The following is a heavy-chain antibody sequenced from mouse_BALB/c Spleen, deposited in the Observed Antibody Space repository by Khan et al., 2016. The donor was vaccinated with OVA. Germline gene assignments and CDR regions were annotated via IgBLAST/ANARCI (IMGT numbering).Heavy chain of an antibody. V-gene: IGHV3-2*02. D-gene: IGHD3-1*01. CDR1: GYSITSDYA. J-gene: IGHJ1*01. CDR2: INYSGST. CDR3: ARERAPWYFDV. Sequence: EVKLLESGPGLVKPSQSLSLTCTVTGYSITSDYAWNWIRQFPGNKLEWMGYINYSGSTGYNPSLKSRISITRDTSKNQFFLQLNSVTTEDTATYYCARERAPWYFDVWGAGTTVTVSS.